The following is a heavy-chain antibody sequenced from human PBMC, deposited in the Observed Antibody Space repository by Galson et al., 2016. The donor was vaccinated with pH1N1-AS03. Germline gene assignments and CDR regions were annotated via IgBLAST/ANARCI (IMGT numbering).Heavy chain of an antibody. CDR2: ISSSGGST. V-gene: IGHV3-64*01. J-gene: IGHJ4*02. D-gene: IGHD6-13*01. CDR1: GFTFSRNA. Sequence: SLRLSCAASGFTFSRNAMYWARQAPGKGLESVSAISSSGGSTYYANSVKDRFIISRDNSKNMLYLQMGSLRAEDKAVYYCVRGDPVTAGGTGCDYWGQGTLVTVSS. CDR3: VRGDPVTAGGTGCDY.